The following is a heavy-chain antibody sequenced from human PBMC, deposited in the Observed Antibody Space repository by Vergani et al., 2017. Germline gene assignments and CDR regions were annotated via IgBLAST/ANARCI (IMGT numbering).Heavy chain of an antibody. CDR1: GFALNRHA. Sequence: QVQLVESGGGVVQPGTSLRLSCVVSGFALNRHAMYWVRQAPGKGLEWVVGISFDGNNEYYTDLVKGRFTISRDIAKNTLYLQVRSLRLEDTGVYHCVRDRGLCAGGRCYTEAWDYWGQGTPVTVSS. CDR3: VRDRGLCAGGRCYTEAWDY. V-gene: IGHV3-30-3*01. J-gene: IGHJ4*02. D-gene: IGHD2-2*02. CDR2: ISFDGNNE.